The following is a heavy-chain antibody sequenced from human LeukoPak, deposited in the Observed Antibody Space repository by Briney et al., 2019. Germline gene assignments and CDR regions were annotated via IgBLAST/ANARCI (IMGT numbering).Heavy chain of an antibody. D-gene: IGHD3-22*01. CDR2: IYSGGST. CDR3: ARASHYDSSGYYFFDYYYGMDV. Sequence: PGGSLRLSCAASGFTVSSNYMSWVRQAPGKGLEWVSVIYSGGSTYYADSVKSRFTISRHNSKNTLYLQMNSLRAEDTAVYCCARASHYDSSGYYFFDYYYGMDVWGQGTTVTVSS. J-gene: IGHJ6*02. V-gene: IGHV3-53*04. CDR1: GFTVSSNY.